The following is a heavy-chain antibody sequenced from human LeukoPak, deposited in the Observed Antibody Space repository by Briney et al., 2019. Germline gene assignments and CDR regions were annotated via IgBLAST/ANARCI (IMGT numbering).Heavy chain of an antibody. CDR1: GGSISSYY. V-gene: IGHV4-4*07. CDR3: TRHIRTGDRFDY. D-gene: IGHD7-27*01. CDR2: IYTSGST. J-gene: IGHJ4*02. Sequence: PSETLSLTCTVSGGSISSYYWSWIRQPAGKGLEWIGRIYTSGSTNYNPSLKSRVTMSVDTSKNQFSLKLSSVTAEDTAVYYCTRHIRTGDRFDYWGQGTLVTVSS.